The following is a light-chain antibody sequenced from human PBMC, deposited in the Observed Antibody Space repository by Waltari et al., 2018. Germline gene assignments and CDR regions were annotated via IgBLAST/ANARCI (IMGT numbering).Light chain of an antibody. CDR3: QQYNSYSCG. V-gene: IGKV1-5*03. J-gene: IGKJ3*01. CDR2: KAS. Sequence: DIHLTQSPSTLSASVGDRVTITRRASQNMDTWLAWYQQKPGKAPKLLIYKASYLQSGVPSRFSGRGAGTEFTLTIDSLQPDDFATYHCQQYNSYSCGFGPGTTVDLK. CDR1: QNMDTW.